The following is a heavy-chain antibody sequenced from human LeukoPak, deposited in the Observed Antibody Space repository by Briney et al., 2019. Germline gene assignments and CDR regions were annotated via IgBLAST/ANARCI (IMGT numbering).Heavy chain of an antibody. J-gene: IGHJ4*02. V-gene: IGHV4-34*01. Sequence: TSETLSLTCAVYGGSFSGYYWSWIRQPPGKGLEWIGEINHSGSTNYNPSLKSRVTISVDTSKNQFSLKLSSVTAADTAVYYCARVGSSGWFHWGQGTLVTVSS. D-gene: IGHD6-19*01. CDR2: INHSGST. CDR3: ARVGSSGWFH. CDR1: GGSFSGYY.